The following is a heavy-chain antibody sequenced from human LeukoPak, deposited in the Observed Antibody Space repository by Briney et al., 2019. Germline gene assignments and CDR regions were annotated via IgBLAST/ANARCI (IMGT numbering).Heavy chain of an antibody. CDR2: ISGSGGST. J-gene: IGHJ6*03. CDR1: GFTFSSYA. Sequence: GGSLRLSCAASGFTFSSYAMSWVRQAPGKGLEWVSAISGSGGSTYYADSVKGRFTISRDNSKNTLYLQMNSLRAEDTAVYYCAKGLSPYYYYYMDVWGKGTTVTVSS. D-gene: IGHD5/OR15-5a*01. V-gene: IGHV3-23*01. CDR3: AKGLSPYYYYYMDV.